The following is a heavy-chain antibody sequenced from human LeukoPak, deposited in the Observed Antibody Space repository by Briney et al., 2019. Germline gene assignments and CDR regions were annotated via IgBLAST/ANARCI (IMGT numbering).Heavy chain of an antibody. Sequence: PGGSLRLSCAASGFTFSSYEVNWVRQAPGKGLEWVSYISSSGSTIYYADSVKGRFTISRDNAKNSLYLQMNSLRAEDTAVYYCARHPMTAANKFYYYYGMDVWGKGTTVTVSS. J-gene: IGHJ6*04. V-gene: IGHV3-48*03. CDR2: ISSSGSTI. CDR1: GFTFSSYE. CDR3: ARHPMTAANKFYYYYGMDV. D-gene: IGHD2-2*01.